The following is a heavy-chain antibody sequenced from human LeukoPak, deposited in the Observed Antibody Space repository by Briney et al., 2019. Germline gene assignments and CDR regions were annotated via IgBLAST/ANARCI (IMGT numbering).Heavy chain of an antibody. V-gene: IGHV3-53*01. J-gene: IGHJ4*02. D-gene: IGHD4-17*01. CDR2: IYSGTNT. CDR1: GSTVSSNY. CDR3: ARGLRYDYFDN. Sequence: GGSLRLSCAVSGSTVSSNYMSWVRQAPGKGLEWVSVIYSGTNTYYADSVKGRFIISRDNPKNMLYLQMNSLRAEDTAVYYCARGLRYDYFDNWGQGTLVTVSS.